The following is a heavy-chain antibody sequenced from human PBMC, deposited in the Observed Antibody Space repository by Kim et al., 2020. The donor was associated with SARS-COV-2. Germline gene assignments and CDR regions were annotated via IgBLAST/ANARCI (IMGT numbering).Heavy chain of an antibody. D-gene: IGHD3-10*01. V-gene: IGHV4-34*01. Sequence: SETLSLTCAVYGGSFSGYYWSWIRQPPGKGLEWIGEINHSGSTNYNPSLKSRVTISVDTSKNQFSLKLSSVTAADTAVYYCARGSVGGSLTYYYGSGSYSYWGQGTLVTVSS. J-gene: IGHJ4*02. CDR2: INHSGST. CDR1: GGSFSGYY. CDR3: ARGSVGGSLTYYYGSGSYSY.